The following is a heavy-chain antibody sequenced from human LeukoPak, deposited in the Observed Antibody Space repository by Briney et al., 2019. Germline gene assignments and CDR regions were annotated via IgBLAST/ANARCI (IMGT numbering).Heavy chain of an antibody. Sequence: GGSLRLSCAASGFTLSSYWLSWVRQAPGKGLEWVANIKQDGSEKYYVDSVKGRFTISRDNVKNSLYLQMNSLRAEDTAVYYCARGGDYGDYDFFDYWGRGTLVTVSS. CDR1: GFTLSSYW. V-gene: IGHV3-7*01. D-gene: IGHD4-17*01. CDR2: IKQDGSEK. CDR3: ARGGDYGDYDFFDY. J-gene: IGHJ4*02.